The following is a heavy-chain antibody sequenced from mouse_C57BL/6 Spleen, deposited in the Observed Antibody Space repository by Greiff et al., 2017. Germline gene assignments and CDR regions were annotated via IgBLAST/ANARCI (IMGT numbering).Heavy chain of an antibody. D-gene: IGHD1-1*01. CDR1: GYTFTDYN. J-gene: IGHJ1*03. Sequence: VQLQQSGPELVKPGASVKIPCKASGYTFTDYNMDWVKQSHGKSLEWIGDINPNNGGTIYNQKFKGKATLTVDKSSSTAHMELRSLTSEDTAVYYCAKVVATDWYFDVWGTGTTVTVSS. CDR2: INPNNGGT. CDR3: AKVVATDWYFDV. V-gene: IGHV1-18*01.